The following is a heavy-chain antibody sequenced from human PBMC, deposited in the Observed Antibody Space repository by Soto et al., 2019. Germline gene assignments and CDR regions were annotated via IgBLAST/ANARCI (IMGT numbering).Heavy chain of an antibody. CDR3: AKLGHGSWDLFDY. D-gene: IGHD6-13*01. CDR1: GFTFSSYA. CDR2: ISGSGGST. Sequence: LRLSCAASGFTFSSYAMSWVRQAPGKGLEWVSAISGSGGSTYYADSVKGRFTISRDNSKNTLYLQMNSLRAEDTAVYYCAKLGHGSWDLFDYWGQGTLVTVSS. J-gene: IGHJ4*02. V-gene: IGHV3-23*01.